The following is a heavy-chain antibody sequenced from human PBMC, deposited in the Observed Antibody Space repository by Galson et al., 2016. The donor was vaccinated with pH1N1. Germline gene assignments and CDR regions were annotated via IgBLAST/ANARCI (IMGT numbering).Heavy chain of an antibody. J-gene: IGHJ3*02. D-gene: IGHD2-21*02. CDR1: GDSISSNSYY. CDR3: ARGVTVEAFDI. CDR2: IYSSGNT. V-gene: IGHV4-39*07. Sequence: LSLTCTVSGDSISSNSYYWGWIRRPAGKGLEWIGSIYSSGNTYYNPSLRSPVTISGDTSKNQISVKLSSVTAAGPAVYYCARGVTVEAFDIWGQGTMVTVSS.